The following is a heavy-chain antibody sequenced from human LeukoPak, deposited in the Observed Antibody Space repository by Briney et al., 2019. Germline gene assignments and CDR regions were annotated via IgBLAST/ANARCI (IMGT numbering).Heavy chain of an antibody. J-gene: IGHJ5*02. Sequence: GGSLRLSCAASGFTFSSYAMSWVRQAPGKGLEWVSAISGSGGSTYYADSVKGRFTISRDNSKDTPYLQMNSLRAEDTAVYYCAKGRSWTNWFDPWGQGTLVTVSS. V-gene: IGHV3-23*01. CDR3: AKGRSWTNWFDP. CDR1: GFTFSSYA. CDR2: ISGSGGST. D-gene: IGHD6-13*01.